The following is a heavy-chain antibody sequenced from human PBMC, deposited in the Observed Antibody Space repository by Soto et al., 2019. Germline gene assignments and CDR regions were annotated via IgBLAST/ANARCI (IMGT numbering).Heavy chain of an antibody. Sequence: PSETLSLTCTVSGGSINTDYWSWIRQSPGKGLEWIGYIYHSGSTNYNPSLKSRVTMSVDNSKRHFSLKLSSVTAADTAVYYCARGKCFGDFTLDYWGPGTLVTVSA. CDR2: IYHSGST. J-gene: IGHJ4*02. V-gene: IGHV4-59*01. CDR3: ARGKCFGDFTLDY. CDR1: GGSINTDY. D-gene: IGHD3-10*01.